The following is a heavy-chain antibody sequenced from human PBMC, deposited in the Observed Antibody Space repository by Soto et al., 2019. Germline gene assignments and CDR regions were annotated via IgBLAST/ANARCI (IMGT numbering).Heavy chain of an antibody. CDR3: ARDNGGDLDY. Sequence: LSLTCAVSGGSISSGGFSWSWIRQPPGKGLEWIGYISHSGSTSYNPSLKSRVTISVDRSKNQFSLKLSSMTAADTAVYYCARDNGGDLDYWGQGTLVTVSS. CDR1: GGSISSGGFS. J-gene: IGHJ4*02. V-gene: IGHV4-30-2*01. CDR2: ISHSGST. D-gene: IGHD2-21*02.